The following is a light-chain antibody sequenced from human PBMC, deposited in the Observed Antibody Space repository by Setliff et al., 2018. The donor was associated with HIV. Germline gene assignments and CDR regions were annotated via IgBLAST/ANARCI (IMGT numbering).Light chain of an antibody. J-gene: IGLJ1*01. CDR3: SSYAGNNNYV. Sequence: QSALTQPPSASGSPGQSVTISCTGTSSDVGRYNFVSWYQQHPGKAPKLMIYEVSKRPSGVPDRFSGSKSDDTASLTVSGLQAEDEADYYFSSYAGNNNYVFGTGTKVTVL. V-gene: IGLV2-8*01. CDR1: SSDVGRYNF. CDR2: EVS.